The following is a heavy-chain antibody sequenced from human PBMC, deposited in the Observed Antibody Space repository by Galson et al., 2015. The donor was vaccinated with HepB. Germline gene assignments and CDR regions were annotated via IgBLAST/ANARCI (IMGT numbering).Heavy chain of an antibody. Sequence: SVKVSCKASGYTFTPFPMHWVRQAPGQSLEWMGYISAANGDTKYSRKFQDRVTITSDTSANTAFMELSNLNSEDTAVYYCARNASTGGFDFWGQGALVTVSS. CDR1: GYTFTPFP. V-gene: IGHV1-3*01. J-gene: IGHJ4*02. D-gene: IGHD1-14*01. CDR3: ARNASTGGFDF. CDR2: ISAANGDT.